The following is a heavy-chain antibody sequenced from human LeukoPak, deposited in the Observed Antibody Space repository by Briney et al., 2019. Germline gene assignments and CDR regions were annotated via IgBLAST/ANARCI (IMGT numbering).Heavy chain of an antibody. D-gene: IGHD5-12*01. J-gene: IGHJ4*02. V-gene: IGHV4-39*07. CDR3: ASLAYDADSPFDC. CDR2: IHYSGST. Sequence: SETLSLTCTVSGGSISSNNKYWGWLRQPPGKGLEWIGSIHYSGSTYYNLSLKSRVTISVDTSKNQFSLKLNSVTAADTAVYYCASLAYDADSPFDCWGQGTLVTVSS. CDR1: GGSISSNNKY.